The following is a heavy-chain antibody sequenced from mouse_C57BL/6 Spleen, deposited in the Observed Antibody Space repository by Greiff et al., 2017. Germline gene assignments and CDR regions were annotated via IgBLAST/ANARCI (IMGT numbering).Heavy chain of an antibody. D-gene: IGHD1-1*01. CDR3: AREGFYYGSSNYYAMDY. Sequence: QVQLQQPGAELVKPGASVKLSCKASGYTFTSYWMHWVKQRPGQGLEWIGMIHPNSGSTNYNEKFKSKATLTVDKSSSTAYMQLSSLTSEDSAVYYCAREGFYYGSSNYYAMDYWGQGTSVTVSS. V-gene: IGHV1-64*01. J-gene: IGHJ4*01. CDR1: GYTFTSYW. CDR2: IHPNSGST.